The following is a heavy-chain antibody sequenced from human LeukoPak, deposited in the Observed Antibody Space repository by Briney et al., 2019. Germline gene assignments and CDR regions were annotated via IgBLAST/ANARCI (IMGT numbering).Heavy chain of an antibody. CDR2: IKQDGGEK. V-gene: IGHV3-7*01. CDR1: GFSFSSNW. D-gene: IGHD4-11*01. Sequence: GGSLRLSCAASGFSFSSNWMSWVRQAPGKGREWVANIKQDGGEKYYVDSVKCRFIIFRDNAKNSLYLQMNSLRVEDTAVYYCAREDHSNYNYWGQGTLVTVSS. J-gene: IGHJ4*02. CDR3: AREDHSNYNY.